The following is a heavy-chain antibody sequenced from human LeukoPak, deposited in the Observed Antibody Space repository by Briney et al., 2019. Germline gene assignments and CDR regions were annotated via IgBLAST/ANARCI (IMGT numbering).Heavy chain of an antibody. V-gene: IGHV3-30-3*01. J-gene: IGHJ4*02. CDR1: GFTFSSYA. D-gene: IGHD6-13*01. Sequence: PGGSLRLSCAASGFTFSSYAMHWVRQAPGKGLEWVAVISYDGSNKYYADSVKGRFTISRDNSKNTLYLQTNSLRAEDTAVYYCAREGESLAAAYDYWGQGTLVTVSS. CDR2: ISYDGSNK. CDR3: AREGESLAAAYDY.